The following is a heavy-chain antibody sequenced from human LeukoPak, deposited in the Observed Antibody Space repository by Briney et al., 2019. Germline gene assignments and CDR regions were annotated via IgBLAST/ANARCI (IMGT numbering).Heavy chain of an antibody. J-gene: IGHJ5*02. CDR2: IYSGGST. CDR1: GFTVSSNY. V-gene: IGHV3-66*01. Sequence: GGSLRLSCAASGFTVSSNYMSWVRQAPGKGLEWVSVIYSGGSTYYADSVKGRFTVSRDNSKNTLYLQMNSLRAEDTAVYYCARSFSSWYSSGPWGQGTLVTVSS. D-gene: IGHD6-13*01. CDR3: ARSFSSWYSSGP.